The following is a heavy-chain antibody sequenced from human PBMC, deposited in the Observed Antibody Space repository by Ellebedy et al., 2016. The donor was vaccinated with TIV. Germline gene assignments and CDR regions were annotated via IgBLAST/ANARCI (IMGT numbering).Heavy chain of an antibody. CDR1: GFTFSDYV. CDR3: AKESDAFDI. CDR2: ISSDGSIP. V-gene: IGHV3-30*18. Sequence: GESLKISCAASGFTFSDYVMHWVRQAPGKGLEWVQGISSDGSIPYYTASLRGRFTISRDNSNNTLYLQMNSLQPEDTAVYYCAKESDAFDIWGQGTLVTVSS. J-gene: IGHJ3*02.